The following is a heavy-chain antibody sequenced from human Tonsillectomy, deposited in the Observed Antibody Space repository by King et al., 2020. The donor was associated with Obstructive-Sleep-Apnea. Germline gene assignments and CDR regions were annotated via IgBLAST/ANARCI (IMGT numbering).Heavy chain of an antibody. CDR1: VFTVITNY. Sequence: VQLVESGGGLVQPGGSLRLSCAASVFTVITNYMSWVRQAPGKGLEWVSVMFSGGSTYNADSGKGRFTISRDISNNTRYLQMNSLGAEETAVYYCARAPFIWTDYEQSWYFDLWGRGTLVTVSS. CDR3: ARAPFIWTDYEQSWYFDL. CDR2: MFSGGST. J-gene: IGHJ2*01. V-gene: IGHV3-66*01. D-gene: IGHD3/OR15-3a*01.